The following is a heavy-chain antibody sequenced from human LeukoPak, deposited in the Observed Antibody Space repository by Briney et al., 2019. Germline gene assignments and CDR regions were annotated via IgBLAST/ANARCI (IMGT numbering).Heavy chain of an antibody. CDR1: GYTFTGYY. CDR3: ARAAGYGSSWYTDY. Sequence: GASVKVSCKASGYTFTGYYMHWVRQAPGQGLGWMGWINPNSGGTNYAQKFQGRVTMTRDTSISTAYMEMSRLTSDDTALYYCARAAGYGSSWYTDYWGQGTLVTVSS. CDR2: INPNSGGT. V-gene: IGHV1-2*02. D-gene: IGHD6-13*01. J-gene: IGHJ4*02.